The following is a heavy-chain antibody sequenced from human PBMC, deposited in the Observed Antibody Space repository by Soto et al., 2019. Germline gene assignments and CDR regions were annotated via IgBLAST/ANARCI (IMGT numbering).Heavy chain of an antibody. D-gene: IGHD3-9*01. CDR1: GFTFSSYG. J-gene: IGHJ6*02. V-gene: IGHV3-33*01. CDR3: ARDYILTGWYYGMDV. Sequence: QVQLVESGGGVVQPGRSLRLSCAASGFTFSSYGMHWVRQAPGKGLEWVAVIWYDGSNKYYADSVKGRFTISRDNSKNTLYLQMNSLRAEDTAVYDCARDYILTGWYYGMDVWGQGTTVTVSS. CDR2: IWYDGSNK.